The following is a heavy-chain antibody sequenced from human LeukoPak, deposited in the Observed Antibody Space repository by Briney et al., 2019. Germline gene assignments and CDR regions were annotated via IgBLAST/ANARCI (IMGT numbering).Heavy chain of an antibody. CDR3: VTSVVPAAIKGPGRFDY. V-gene: IGHV1-18*01. J-gene: IGHJ4*02. D-gene: IGHD2-2*02. CDR1: GYSFTTYG. Sequence: ASVKVSCKASGYSFTTYGITWVRQAPGQGLEWMGWISTYNGNTKYSQKLQGRVTMTTDTSTTTVYMELRSLRSEDTAVYYCVTSVVPAAIKGPGRFDYWGQGTLVTVSS. CDR2: ISTYNGNT.